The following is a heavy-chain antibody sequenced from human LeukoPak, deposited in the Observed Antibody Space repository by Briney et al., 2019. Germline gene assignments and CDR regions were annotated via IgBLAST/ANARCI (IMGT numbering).Heavy chain of an antibody. V-gene: IGHV4-34*01. CDR2: INHSGST. J-gene: IGHJ3*02. CDR3: ARLGEDTPLRFAFDI. Sequence: SETLSLTCAVYGGSFSGYYWSWIRQPPGKGLEWIGEINHSGSTNYNPSLKSRVTISVDTSENQFSLKLSSVTAADTAVYYCARLGEDTPLRFAFDIWGQGTMVTVSS. D-gene: IGHD3-3*01. CDR1: GGSFSGYY.